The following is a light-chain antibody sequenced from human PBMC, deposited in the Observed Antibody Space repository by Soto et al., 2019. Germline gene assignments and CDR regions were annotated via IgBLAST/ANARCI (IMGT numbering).Light chain of an antibody. Sequence: QAVLTQPPSASGTPGQRVTISWSGSRSNIGGNAVNWYQQLPGTTPKLRLYSNNQRPAVVPDRFYGSKSGTSASLAISGLQSEDEADYYCAAWDDRLSGYVFGTGTKVTVL. CDR1: RSNIGGNA. V-gene: IGLV1-44*01. CDR3: AAWDDRLSGYV. J-gene: IGLJ1*01. CDR2: SNN.